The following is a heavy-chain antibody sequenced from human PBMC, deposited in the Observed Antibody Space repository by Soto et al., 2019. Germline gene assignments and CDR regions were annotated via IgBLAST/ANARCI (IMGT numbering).Heavy chain of an antibody. CDR1: GYIFTTYW. CDR3: ARPLAETTTGDAFDI. CDR2: IYPGDSDT. D-gene: IGHD4-4*01. V-gene: IGHV5-51*01. J-gene: IGHJ3*02. Sequence: GESLKISCKGSGYIFTTYWIGWLRQMPGKGLEWTGIIYPGDSDTRYSPSFQGQVTISADKSISTAYLQWSSLRASDTAMYYCARPLAETTTGDAFDIWGQGTMVTVSS.